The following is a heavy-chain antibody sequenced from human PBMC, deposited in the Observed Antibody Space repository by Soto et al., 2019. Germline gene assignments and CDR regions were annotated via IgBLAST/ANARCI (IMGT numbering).Heavy chain of an antibody. CDR1: GFTFSSYA. CDR2: ISGSGGST. CDR3: AKDPLRYFDWLLSPVDY. J-gene: IGHJ4*02. D-gene: IGHD3-9*01. V-gene: IGHV3-23*01. Sequence: PGGSLRLSCAASGFTFSSYAMSWVRQAPGKGLEWVSAISGSGGSTYYADSVKGRFTISRDNSKITLYLQMNSLRPVDTVVYYCAKDPLRYFDWLLSPVDYWGQGTLVTVSS.